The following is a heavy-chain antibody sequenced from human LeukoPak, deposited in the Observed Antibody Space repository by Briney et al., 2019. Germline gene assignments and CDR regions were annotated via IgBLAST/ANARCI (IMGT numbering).Heavy chain of an antibody. CDR3: ARGGAYFDWLFY. D-gene: IGHD3-9*01. J-gene: IGHJ4*02. V-gene: IGHV4-59*01. CDR2: IYYSGST. Sequence: MSSETLSLTCTVSGGSISSYYWSWIRQPPGKGLEWIGYIYYSGSTNYNPSLKSRVTISVDTSKNQFSLKLSSVTAADTAVYYCARGGAYFDWLFYWGQGTLVTVSS. CDR1: GGSISSYY.